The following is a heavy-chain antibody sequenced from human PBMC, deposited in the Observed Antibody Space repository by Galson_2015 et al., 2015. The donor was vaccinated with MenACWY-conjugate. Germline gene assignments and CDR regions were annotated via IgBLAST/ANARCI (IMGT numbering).Heavy chain of an antibody. CDR1: GFTFSDYG. J-gene: IGHJ3*02. V-gene: IGHV3-48*01. CDR3: AREYGGRLNAFDI. D-gene: IGHD4-23*01. Sequence: SLRLSCAASGFTFSDYGVHWVRQAPGKGLEWISYVSSRSTSIYYADSVRGRFTISRDNAKNSFYLQMNSLRTEDTAVYSCAREYGGRLNAFDIWGQGTMVTVSS. CDR2: VSSRSTSI.